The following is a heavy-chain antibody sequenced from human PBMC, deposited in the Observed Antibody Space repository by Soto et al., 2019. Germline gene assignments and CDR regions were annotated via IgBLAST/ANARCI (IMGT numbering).Heavy chain of an antibody. Sequence: QVQVQESGPGLVKPSQTLSLKCSVSGGSIGSRDYYWSWIRQHPEKGLEWIGSIYYDGSTDYNPSLRGRPTMSLDTSMNEFSMKLTSVTAAYNAVYYCSRDKGGAALKGSGMDVWGQGTTVTVS. J-gene: IGHJ6*02. CDR1: GGSIGSRDYY. D-gene: IGHD6-25*01. CDR3: SRDKGGAALKGSGMDV. CDR2: IYYDGST. V-gene: IGHV4-31*02.